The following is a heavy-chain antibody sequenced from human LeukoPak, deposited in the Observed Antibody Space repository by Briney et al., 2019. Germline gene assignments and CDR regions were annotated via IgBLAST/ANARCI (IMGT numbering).Heavy chain of an antibody. D-gene: IGHD3-3*01. V-gene: IGHV4-59*10. Sequence: PSETLSLTCAVYGGSFSGYYWSWIRQPAGKGLEWIGRIYTSGSTNYNPSLKSRVTISVDTSKNQFSLKLSSVTAADTAVYYCARGITIFGVVTAFFDYWGQGTLVTVSS. CDR1: GGSFSGYY. J-gene: IGHJ4*02. CDR3: ARGITIFGVVTAFFDY. CDR2: IYTSGST.